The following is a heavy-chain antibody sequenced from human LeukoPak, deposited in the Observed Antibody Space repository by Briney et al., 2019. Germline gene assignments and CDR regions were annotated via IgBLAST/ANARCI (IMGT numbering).Heavy chain of an antibody. CDR3: ARGTTGSVYEGYFDY. CDR2: ISRSGSTI. D-gene: IGHD1-14*01. V-gene: IGHV3-11*04. J-gene: IGHJ4*02. CDR1: GFNFGDYY. Sequence: GGSLRLSCVVSGFNFGDYYMSWIRQAPGKGLEWVSYISRSGSTIYYADSVKGRFTISRDNTKNSLFLQMNSLRAEDSAVYSCARGTTGSVYEGYFDYWGQGNLVTVSS.